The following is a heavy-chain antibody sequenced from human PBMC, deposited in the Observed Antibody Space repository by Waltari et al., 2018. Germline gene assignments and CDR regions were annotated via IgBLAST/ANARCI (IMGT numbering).Heavy chain of an antibody. CDR2: ITSSSSTI. CDR3: ARENKGGTTVLDY. D-gene: IGHD1-1*01. J-gene: IGHJ4*02. CDR1: GFTFSSYS. V-gene: IGHV3-48*01. Sequence: EVQLVESGGGLVQPGGSLRLSCAASGFTFSSYSMNWVRQAPGKGLEWVSYITSSSSTIYYADSMKGRFTISRDNAKNSLYLQMNSLRAEDTAVYYCARENKGGTTVLDYWGQGTLVTVSS.